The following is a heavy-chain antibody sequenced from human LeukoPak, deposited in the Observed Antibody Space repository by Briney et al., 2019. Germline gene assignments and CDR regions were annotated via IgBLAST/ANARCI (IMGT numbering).Heavy chain of an antibody. CDR2: IYYSGST. CDR3: ARDARRSGYLYYYYYGMDV. V-gene: IGHV4-39*02. J-gene: IGHJ6*02. D-gene: IGHD3-22*01. Sequence: PSETLSLTCTVSGGSISSSSYYWGWIRQPPGKGLEWIGSIYYSGSTYYNPSLKSRVTISVDTSKNQFSLKLSSVTAADTAVYYCARDARRSGYLYYYYYGMDVWGQGTTVTVSS. CDR1: GGSISSSSYY.